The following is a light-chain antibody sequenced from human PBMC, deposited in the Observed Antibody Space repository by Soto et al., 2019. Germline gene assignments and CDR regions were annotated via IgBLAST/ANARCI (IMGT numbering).Light chain of an antibody. CDR3: SSYTSSSQEV. J-gene: IGLJ2*01. V-gene: IGLV2-14*01. Sequence: QSALTQPASVSGSPGQSITISCTGTSSDVGGYNYVYWYQQHPGKAPKLMIYDVSNWPSGVSNRFSGSKSGNTASLTISGLEAEDEADYQSSSYTSSSQEVFGGGTKLTVL. CDR2: DVS. CDR1: SSDVGGYNY.